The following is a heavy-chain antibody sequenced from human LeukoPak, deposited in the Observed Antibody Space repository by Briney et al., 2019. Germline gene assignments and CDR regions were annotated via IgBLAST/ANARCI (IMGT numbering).Heavy chain of an antibody. Sequence: GGSLRLSCAASGFTFSRGMHWVRQAPGKGLEWVAVISYDGNHKYYGDSVKGRFTISRDNSRNTLYLQMDSLKTEDTAVYYCAKGELHFNTCSFDYWGQGTLVTVSS. CDR2: ISYDGNHK. CDR3: AKGELHFNTCSFDY. V-gene: IGHV3-30*18. J-gene: IGHJ4*02. D-gene: IGHD1-26*01. CDR1: GFTFSRG.